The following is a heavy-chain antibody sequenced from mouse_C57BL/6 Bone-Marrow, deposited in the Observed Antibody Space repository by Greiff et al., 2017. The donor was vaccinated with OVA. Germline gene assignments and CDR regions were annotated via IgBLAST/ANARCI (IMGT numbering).Heavy chain of an antibody. CDR3: ATPGAMDY. J-gene: IGHJ4*01. CDR1: GYAFSSSW. V-gene: IGHV1-82*01. Sequence: VQLQQSGPELVKPGASVKISCKASGYAFSSSWMNWVKQRPGQGLEWIGRIYPGDGDTNYNGKFKGKATLTADKSASTAYMQLSSLTSEDSAVYVCATPGAMDYWGQGTSVTVSS. CDR2: IYPGDGDT.